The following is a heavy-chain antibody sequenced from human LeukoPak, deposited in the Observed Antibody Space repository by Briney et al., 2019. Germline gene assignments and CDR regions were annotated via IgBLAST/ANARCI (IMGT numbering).Heavy chain of an antibody. J-gene: IGHJ4*02. V-gene: IGHV3-66*01. CDR1: GFTVSSNY. CDR2: IYSGGST. Sequence: GGSLRLSCAASGFTVSSNYMSWVRQAPGKGLEWVSVIYSGGSTYYADCVKGRFTISRDNSKNTLYLQMNSLRAEDTAVYYCARSYYYDSSGYWDYWGQGTLVTVSS. CDR3: ARSYYYDSSGYWDY. D-gene: IGHD3-22*01.